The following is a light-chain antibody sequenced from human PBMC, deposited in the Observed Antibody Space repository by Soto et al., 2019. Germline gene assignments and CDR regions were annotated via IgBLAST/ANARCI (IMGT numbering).Light chain of an antibody. V-gene: IGLV2-8*01. Sequence: QSVLTQPPSASGSPGQSAAISCTGTSSDVGGYNYVSWYQQHPGKAPKLMIYEVNKRPSGVPDRFSGSKSGSTASLTVSGLQTEDEADYYCSSYAGSSNVFGTGTKGTVL. J-gene: IGLJ1*01. CDR3: SSYAGSSNV. CDR1: SSDVGGYNY. CDR2: EVN.